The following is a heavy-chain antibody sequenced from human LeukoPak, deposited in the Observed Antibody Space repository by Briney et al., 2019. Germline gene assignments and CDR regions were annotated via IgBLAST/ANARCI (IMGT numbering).Heavy chain of an antibody. V-gene: IGHV3-53*05. CDR3: ARVGEQWLVYYFDY. CDR1: GFTVSSNY. J-gene: IGHJ4*02. D-gene: IGHD6-19*01. CDR2: IYSGGST. Sequence: GGSLRLSCAASGFTVSSNYMSWVRQAPGKGLEWVSVIYSGGSTYYADSVKGRFTISRDNSKNTLYLQMNSLRAEDTAVYYCARVGEQWLVYYFDYWGQGTLVTVSS.